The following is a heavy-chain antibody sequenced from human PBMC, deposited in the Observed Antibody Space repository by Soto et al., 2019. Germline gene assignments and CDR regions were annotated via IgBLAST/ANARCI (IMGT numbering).Heavy chain of an antibody. CDR3: ARGPGIAGRIDY. Sequence: QVQLVESGGGVVQPGRSLRLSCAASGFTFSSYGMHWVRQAPGKGLEWVAVIWYDGSNKYYADSVKGRFTISRDNSKNTLYLQMNSLRAEDTAVYYCARGPGIAGRIDYWGQGTLVTVSS. CDR2: IWYDGSNK. J-gene: IGHJ4*02. V-gene: IGHV3-33*01. CDR1: GFTFSSYG. D-gene: IGHD6-13*01.